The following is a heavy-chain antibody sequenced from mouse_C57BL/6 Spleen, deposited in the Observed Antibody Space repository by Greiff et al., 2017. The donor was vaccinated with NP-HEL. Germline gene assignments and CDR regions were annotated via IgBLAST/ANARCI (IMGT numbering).Heavy chain of an antibody. CDR3: VRQEYYYGSSWYFDV. CDR1: GFSFNTYA. D-gene: IGHD1-1*01. J-gene: IGHJ1*03. V-gene: IGHV10-1*01. CDR2: IRSKSNNYAT. Sequence: EVKLVESGGGLVQPKGSLKLSCAASGFSFNTYAMNWVRQAPGKGLEWVARIRSKSNNYATYYADSVKDRFTISRDDSESMLYLQMNNLKPEDTAMYYCVRQEYYYGSSWYFDVWGTGTTVTVSS.